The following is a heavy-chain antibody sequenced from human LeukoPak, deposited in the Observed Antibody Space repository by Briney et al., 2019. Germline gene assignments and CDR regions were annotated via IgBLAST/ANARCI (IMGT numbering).Heavy chain of an antibody. Sequence: GGSLRLSCAASGFTFSSYAMSWVRQAPGKGLEWVSDISASGGSTYYADSVKGRFTISTDNSKNTLYLQMNSLRAEDTAVYYRATHDYVWGSYRTPIDYWGQGTLVAVSS. CDR2: ISASGGST. J-gene: IGHJ4*02. CDR1: GFTFSSYA. D-gene: IGHD3-16*02. CDR3: ATHDYVWGSYRTPIDY. V-gene: IGHV3-23*01.